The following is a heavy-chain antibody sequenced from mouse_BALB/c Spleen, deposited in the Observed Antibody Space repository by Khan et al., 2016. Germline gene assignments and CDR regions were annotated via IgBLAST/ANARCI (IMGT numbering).Heavy chain of an antibody. V-gene: IGHV14-4*02. J-gene: IGHJ4*01. D-gene: IGHD1-3*01. CDR1: GFNIKDYY. Sequence: VQLKQSGAELVRSGASVKLSCTPSGFNIKDYYIHWVKQRPEQGLEWIGWIDPENGDTEYAPKFQGKATMTADTSSNTAYLQLSSLTSEDTAVYYCNAGDNYVGNYAMDYWGQGTSVTVSS. CDR2: IDPENGDT. CDR3: NAGDNYVGNYAMDY.